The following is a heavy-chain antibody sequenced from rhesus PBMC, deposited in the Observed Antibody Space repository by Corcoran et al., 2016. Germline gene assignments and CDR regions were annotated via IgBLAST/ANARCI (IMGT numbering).Heavy chain of an antibody. Sequence: QLQLQESGPGLVKPSETLSVTCAVSGGSISSSYWSWIRQAPGKGLEWIGYIYGSGSSTNYNPSLKSRITRSGDTSKNQRSLMLSAVTAADTAVYYCARDEAEYCSSTYCSSGDYWGQGVLVTVSS. J-gene: IGHJ4*01. V-gene: IGHV4-169*02. CDR1: GGSISSSY. CDR3: ARDEAEYCSSTYCSSGDY. D-gene: IGHD2-15*01. CDR2: IYGSGSST.